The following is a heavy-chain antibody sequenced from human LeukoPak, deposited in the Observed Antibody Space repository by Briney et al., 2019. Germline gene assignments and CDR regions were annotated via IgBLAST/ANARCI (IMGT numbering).Heavy chain of an antibody. Sequence: ASVKVSCKASGYTFTSYDINWVRQATGQGLEWMGWMNPNSGNTGYAQKFQGRVTITRNTSISTAYMELSSLRSEDTAVYYCAGGGYDSGGYFTWGQGTLVTVSS. D-gene: IGHD3-22*01. CDR2: MNPNSGNT. CDR3: AGGGYDSGGYFT. J-gene: IGHJ4*02. V-gene: IGHV1-8*03. CDR1: GYTFTSYD.